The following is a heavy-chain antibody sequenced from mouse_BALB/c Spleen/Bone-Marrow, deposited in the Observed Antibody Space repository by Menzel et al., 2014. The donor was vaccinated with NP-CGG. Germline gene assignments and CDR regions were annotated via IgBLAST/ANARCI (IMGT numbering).Heavy chain of an antibody. D-gene: IGHD2-3*01. V-gene: IGHV5-6-3*01. J-gene: IGHJ4*01. CDR1: GFTFSNYG. Sequence: DVHLVESGGGLVQPGGSLKLSCAASGFTFSNYGMSWVRQTPDKRLELVATINSNGGSTYYPDSVKGRFTISRDNAKNTLYLQMSSLKSEDTAMYYCARERDGYFRDAMDYWGQGTSVTVSS. CDR2: INSNGGST. CDR3: ARERDGYFRDAMDY.